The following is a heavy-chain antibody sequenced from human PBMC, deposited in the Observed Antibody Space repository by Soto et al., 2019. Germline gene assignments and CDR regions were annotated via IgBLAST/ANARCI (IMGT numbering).Heavy chain of an antibody. CDR2: ISGSGGST. Sequence: SGFTFSSYAMSWVRQAPGKGLEWVSAISGSGGSTYYADSVKGRFTISRDNSKNTLYLQMNSLRAEDTAVYYCAKDRSIVATIQIDYWGQGTLVTVSS. CDR1: GFTFSSYA. D-gene: IGHD5-12*01. CDR3: AKDRSIVATIQIDY. J-gene: IGHJ4*02. V-gene: IGHV3-23*01.